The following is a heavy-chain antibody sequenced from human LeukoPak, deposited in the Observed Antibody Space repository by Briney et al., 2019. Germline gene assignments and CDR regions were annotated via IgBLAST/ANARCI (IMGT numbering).Heavy chain of an antibody. CDR3: ARQYCTGGSCYFNSGYYYHIDA. J-gene: IGHJ6*03. Sequence: SETLSLTCTVSGGSISSSNFYWGWIRQPPGKGLEWIGSIYYSGTTYYSPSLKSRVTISVDTSKNQFSLKLSSVTAADRAVYYCARQYCTGGSCYFNSGYYYHIDAWGKGTTVTVSS. CDR2: IYYSGTT. CDR1: GGSISSSNFY. V-gene: IGHV4-39*01. D-gene: IGHD2-15*01.